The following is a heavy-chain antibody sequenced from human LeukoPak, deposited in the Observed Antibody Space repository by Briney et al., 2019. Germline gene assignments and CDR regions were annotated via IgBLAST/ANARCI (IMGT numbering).Heavy chain of an antibody. CDR2: INPNSGGT. J-gene: IGHJ5*02. CDR3: ARSYDFWSGPPFDP. V-gene: IGHV1-2*02. Sequence: ASVKVSCKASGYTFTGHYMHWVRQAPGQGLEWMGWINPNSGGTKYAQKFQGRVTLTRDTSISTAYMELSRLRCDDTAVYYCARSYDFWSGPPFDPWGQGALVTVSS. D-gene: IGHD3-3*01. CDR1: GYTFTGHY.